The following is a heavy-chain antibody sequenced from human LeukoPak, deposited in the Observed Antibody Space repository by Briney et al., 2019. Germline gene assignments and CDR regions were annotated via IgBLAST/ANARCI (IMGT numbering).Heavy chain of an antibody. J-gene: IGHJ2*01. V-gene: IGHV1-69*13. CDR1: GGTFSSFA. CDR2: INPLFGAA. CDR3: ARDRALGSGEFDWYFDL. D-gene: IGHD3-10*01. Sequence: SVKVSCKASGGTFSSFALSWVRQAPGQGLEWMGGINPLFGAANYAQKFQGRVTVAVDESSTTAYMELSSLRSEDTAVYYCARDRALGSGEFDWYFDLWGRGTLVTVSS.